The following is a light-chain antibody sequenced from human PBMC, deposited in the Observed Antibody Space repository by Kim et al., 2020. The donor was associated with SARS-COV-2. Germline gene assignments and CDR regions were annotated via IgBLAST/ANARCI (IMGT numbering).Light chain of an antibody. Sequence: DIVMTQSPDSLAVSLGERATISCKSSQTVLYSSSNMSYLAWYQHRPRQRPKLLIRWASTREFGVPGRFSGSGSGTDFTLTISSLQAEDVADYFYQQDLEPPFTFGPGTKVDIK. J-gene: IGKJ3*01. CDR2: WAS. V-gene: IGKV4-1*01. CDR3: QQDLEPPFT. CDR1: QTVLYSSSNMSY.